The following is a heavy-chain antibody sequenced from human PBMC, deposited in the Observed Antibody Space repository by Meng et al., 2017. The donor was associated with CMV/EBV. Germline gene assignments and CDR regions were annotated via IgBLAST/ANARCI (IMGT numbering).Heavy chain of an antibody. CDR3: AREDVVAGTVAFDI. CDR2: INPNSGGT. V-gene: IGHV1-2*02. J-gene: IGHJ3*02. CDR1: GYTFSAFY. Sequence: ASVKVSCKASGYTFSAFYIHWVRQAPGQGLEWMGWINPNSGGTNYAQKFQGRVTMTRDTSISTAYMELSRLRSDDTAVYYCAREDVVAGTVAFDIWGQGTMVTVSS. D-gene: IGHD6-19*01.